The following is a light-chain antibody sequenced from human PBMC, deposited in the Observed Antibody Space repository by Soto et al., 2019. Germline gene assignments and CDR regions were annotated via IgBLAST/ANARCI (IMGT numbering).Light chain of an antibody. CDR2: EVS. V-gene: IGLV2-14*01. Sequence: QSVLTQPASVSGSPGQSITISCTGTSSDVGSYNYVSWYQQHPGKVPKLVIYEVSNRPSGISYRFSGSKSGNTASLTISGLQAEDEADYYCSSYTSSTNQVFGGGTKATVL. CDR3: SSYTSSTNQV. J-gene: IGLJ3*02. CDR1: SSDVGSYNY.